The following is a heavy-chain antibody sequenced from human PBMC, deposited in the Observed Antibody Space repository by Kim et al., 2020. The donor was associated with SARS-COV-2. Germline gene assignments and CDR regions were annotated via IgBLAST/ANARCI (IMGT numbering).Heavy chain of an antibody. D-gene: IGHD3-3*01. V-gene: IGHV3-30*07. Sequence: KGRFTISRDNSKNTLYLQMNSLRAEDTAVYYCARSDRSYDFWSGTYYFDYWGQGTLVTVSS. CDR3: ARSDRSYDFWSGTYYFDY. J-gene: IGHJ4*02.